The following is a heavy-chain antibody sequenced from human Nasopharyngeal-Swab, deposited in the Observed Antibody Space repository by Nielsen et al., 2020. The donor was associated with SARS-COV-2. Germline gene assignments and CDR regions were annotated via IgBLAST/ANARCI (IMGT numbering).Heavy chain of an antibody. CDR1: GLTVSSTY. V-gene: IGHV3-53*01. Sequence: GGSLRLSCAVSGLTVSSTYMSWVRQAPGKGLEWVSVTEIGGTTHYADSVKGRFSISRDSSTNTLYLQMNNVRAEDTAVYYCARDRDWAFDVWGQGAVVTVSS. D-gene: IGHD2-21*01. CDR2: TEIGGTT. CDR3: ARDRDWAFDV. J-gene: IGHJ3*01.